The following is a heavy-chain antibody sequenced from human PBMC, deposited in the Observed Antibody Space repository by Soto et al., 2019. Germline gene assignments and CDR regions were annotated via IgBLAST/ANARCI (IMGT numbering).Heavy chain of an antibody. CDR2: VCNSGST. D-gene: IGHD6-13*01. Sequence: PSETLSLTCTVSGGSISSNYWTWIRQPPGKGLEWIGYVCNSGSTNYNPSLKSRVTISEDTSKSQYTVKVNSMTAADTAGYYCARYRREAVAGYTLDNWGQGILVTVSS. V-gene: IGHV4-59*01. CDR3: ARYRREAVAGYTLDN. J-gene: IGHJ4*02. CDR1: GGSISSNY.